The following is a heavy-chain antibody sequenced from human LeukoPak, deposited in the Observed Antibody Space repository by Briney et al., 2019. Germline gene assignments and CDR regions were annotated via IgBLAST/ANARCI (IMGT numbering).Heavy chain of an antibody. Sequence: SETLSLTCTVSGGSISSSSYYWGWIRQPPGKGLEWIGYIYYSGSTYYNPSLKSRVTISVDTSKNQFSLKLSSVTAADTAVYYCAGDRDDIQGEDIFDPWGQGTLVTVSS. CDR3: AGDRDDIQGEDIFDP. CDR1: GGSISSSSYY. J-gene: IGHJ5*02. D-gene: IGHD2-15*01. CDR2: IYYSGST. V-gene: IGHV4-31*03.